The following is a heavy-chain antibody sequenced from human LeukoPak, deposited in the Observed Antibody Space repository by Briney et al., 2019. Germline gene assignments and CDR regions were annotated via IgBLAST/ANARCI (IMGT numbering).Heavy chain of an antibody. CDR3: AVWPFYYGSGSNY. D-gene: IGHD3-10*01. CDR1: GGSISSYY. J-gene: IGHJ4*02. CDR2: IYYSGST. Sequence: SETLSLTCTVSGGSISSYYWSWIRQPPGKGLEWIGYIYYSGSTNYNPSLKSRVTISVDMSKNQFSLKLSSVTAADTAVYYCAVWPFYYGSGSNYWGQGTLVTVSS. V-gene: IGHV4-59*01.